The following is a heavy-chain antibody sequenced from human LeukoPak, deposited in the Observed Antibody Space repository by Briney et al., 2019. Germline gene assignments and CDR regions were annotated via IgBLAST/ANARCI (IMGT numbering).Heavy chain of an antibody. CDR1: GYTFTGYY. Sequence: GASVKVSCKASGYTFTGYYMHWVRQAPRQGLEWMGWINPNSGGTNYAQKFQGRVTMTRDTSISTAYMELSRLRSDDTAVYYCARQPPYYYDSSGYPRGNYWGQGTLVTVSS. CDR2: INPNSGGT. D-gene: IGHD3-22*01. CDR3: ARQPPYYYDSSGYPRGNY. V-gene: IGHV1-2*02. J-gene: IGHJ4*02.